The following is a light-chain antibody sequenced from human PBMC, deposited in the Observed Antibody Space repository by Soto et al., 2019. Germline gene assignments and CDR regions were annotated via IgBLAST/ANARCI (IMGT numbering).Light chain of an antibody. CDR1: LSDVGGYNY. J-gene: IGLJ2*01. Sequence: QSALTQPASVSGSPGQSITSSCTGTLSDVGGYNYVSWYQQHPGKAPKLMIYDVSNRPSGVSNRFSGSKSGNTAYLTISGLQAEDEADYYCSSYTSSSTLVVFGGGTKLTVL. V-gene: IGLV2-14*01. CDR3: SSYTSSSTLVV. CDR2: DVS.